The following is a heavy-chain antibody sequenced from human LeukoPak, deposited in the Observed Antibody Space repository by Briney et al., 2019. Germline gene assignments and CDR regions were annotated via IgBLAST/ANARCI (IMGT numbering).Heavy chain of an antibody. Sequence: SETLSLTCTVSGGSISSSSYYWGWIRQPPGKGLEWIGSIYYSGSTYYNPSLKSRVTISVDTSKNQFSLKLSSVTAADTAVYYCARGRSVYYYDSSGYLRYYFDYWGQGTLVTVSS. CDR2: IYYSGST. CDR1: GGSISSSSYY. D-gene: IGHD3-22*01. J-gene: IGHJ4*02. V-gene: IGHV4-39*07. CDR3: ARGRSVYYYDSSGYLRYYFDY.